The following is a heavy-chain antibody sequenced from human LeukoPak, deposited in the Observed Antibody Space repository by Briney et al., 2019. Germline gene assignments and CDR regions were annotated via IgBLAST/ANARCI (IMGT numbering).Heavy chain of an antibody. CDR1: GFTFGDYA. V-gene: IGHV3-49*03. CDR3: TRFAYDFWSGGPVYYMDV. D-gene: IGHD3-3*01. Sequence: PGRSLRLSCTASGFTFGDYAMSWFRQAPGKGLEWVGFIRSKAYGGTTEYAASVKGRFTISRDDSKSIAYLQMNSLKTEDTAVYYCTRFAYDFWSGGPVYYMDVWGKGTTVTVSS. CDR2: IRSKAYGGTT. J-gene: IGHJ6*03.